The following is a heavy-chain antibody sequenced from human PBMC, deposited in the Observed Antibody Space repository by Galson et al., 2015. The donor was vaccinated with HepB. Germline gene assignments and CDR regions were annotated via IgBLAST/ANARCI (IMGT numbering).Heavy chain of an antibody. Sequence: SLRLSCAASGFTFSSYAMSWVRQAPGKGLEWVSAISGSGGSTYYADSVKGRFTISRDNSKNTLYLQMNSLRAEDTAVYYCARDPPLVDYYDSSGLYGMDVWGQGTTVTVSS. CDR3: ARDPPLVDYYDSSGLYGMDV. CDR1: GFTFSSYA. CDR2: ISGSGGST. V-gene: IGHV3-23*01. D-gene: IGHD3-22*01. J-gene: IGHJ6*02.